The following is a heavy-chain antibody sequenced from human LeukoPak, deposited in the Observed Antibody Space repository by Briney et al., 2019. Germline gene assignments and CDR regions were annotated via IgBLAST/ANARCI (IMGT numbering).Heavy chain of an antibody. J-gene: IGHJ3*02. V-gene: IGHV3-30*04. CDR3: AGEKSDI. CDR1: GFSFTKYA. Sequence: GGPLRLSCAASGFSFTKYAMDWVRQAPGKGLEWVAIISKDGSMRYYADSVKGRFTVSRDNSNNAVYLQMNSLKSEDTAVYYCAGEKSDIWGQGTMVTVSA. CDR2: ISKDGSMR.